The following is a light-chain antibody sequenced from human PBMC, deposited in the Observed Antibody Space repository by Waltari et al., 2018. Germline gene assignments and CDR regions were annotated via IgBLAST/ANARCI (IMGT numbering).Light chain of an antibody. CDR2: AAS. Sequence: DIRMTQSPSSMSASVGDRVTITCRASQSISNYVNWYQQKPGKAPNVLICAASSLQSGVPSRFSGSGSGTDFTLTISGLQAEDIATYYCHQSFSTPWTFGQGTK. J-gene: IGKJ1*01. V-gene: IGKV1-39*01. CDR3: HQSFSTPWT. CDR1: QSISNY.